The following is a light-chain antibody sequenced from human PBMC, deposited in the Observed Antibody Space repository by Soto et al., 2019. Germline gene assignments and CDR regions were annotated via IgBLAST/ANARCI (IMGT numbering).Light chain of an antibody. CDR2: GAT. J-gene: IGKJ3*01. Sequence: DIQMTQSPSSLSASVGDRVTIACRASQSINIYLNWYQQKPGKAPKLLIYGATSLHSGVPSRFSADRYGTDFNLTISSLQSEDFATYYCQQSSSGPPFTVGPGTKVDIK. CDR1: QSINIY. CDR3: QQSSSGPPFT. V-gene: IGKV1-39*01.